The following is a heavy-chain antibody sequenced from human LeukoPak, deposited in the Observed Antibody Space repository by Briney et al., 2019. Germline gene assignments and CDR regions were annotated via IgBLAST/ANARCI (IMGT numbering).Heavy chain of an antibody. CDR2: IYYSGST. CDR3: ARQDDSSEYYFDY. V-gene: IGHV4-39*01. J-gene: IGHJ4*02. CDR1: GGSISSSSYY. D-gene: IGHD3-22*01. Sequence: SETLSLTCTVSGGSISSSSYYWGWIRQPTGKGLEWIGSIYYSGSTYYNPSLKSRVTISVDTSKNQFSLKLSSVTAADTAVYYCARQDDSSEYYFDYWGQGTLVTVSS.